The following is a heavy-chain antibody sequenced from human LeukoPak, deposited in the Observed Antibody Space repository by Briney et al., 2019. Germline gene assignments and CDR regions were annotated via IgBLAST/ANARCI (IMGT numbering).Heavy chain of an antibody. CDR1: GYTFTSYY. CDR2: INPSGGST. Sequence: ASVKVSCKASGYTFTSYYMHWVRQAPGQGLEWMGIINPSGGSTSYAQKFQGRVTMTRDTSTSTVYMELSSLRSEDTAVYYSARVSVVRGWFDPWGQGTLVTVSS. CDR3: ARVSVVRGWFDP. J-gene: IGHJ5*02. V-gene: IGHV1-46*01. D-gene: IGHD4-23*01.